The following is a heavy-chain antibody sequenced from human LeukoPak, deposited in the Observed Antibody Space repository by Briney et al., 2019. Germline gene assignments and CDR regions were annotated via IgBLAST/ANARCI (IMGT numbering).Heavy chain of an antibody. D-gene: IGHD5-12*01. CDR3: ARDFLKRSITS. CDR2: IIPIFGTA. J-gene: IGHJ5*02. V-gene: IGHV1-69*05. Sequence: SVKVSCKASGGTFSSYAISWVRQAPGQGLEWMGRIIPIFGTANYAQKFQGRVTITTDESTSTDYMELSSMRSEDTAVTYFARDFLKRSITSWGQGTLVTVFS. CDR1: GGTFSSYA.